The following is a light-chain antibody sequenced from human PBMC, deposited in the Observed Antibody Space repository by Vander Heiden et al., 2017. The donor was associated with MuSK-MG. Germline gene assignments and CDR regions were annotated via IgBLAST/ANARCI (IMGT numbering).Light chain of an antibody. Sequence: EIVMTQSPATLSVSPGERATLSCRASQSVSSNLAWYQQKPGQAPRLLIYGASTRANGIPARFSGSGSGTEFTLTISSLQSEDFAVYYWQQYNNWRTFGQGTKVEIK. V-gene: IGKV3-15*01. CDR2: GAS. J-gene: IGKJ1*01. CDR1: QSVSSN. CDR3: QQYNNWRT.